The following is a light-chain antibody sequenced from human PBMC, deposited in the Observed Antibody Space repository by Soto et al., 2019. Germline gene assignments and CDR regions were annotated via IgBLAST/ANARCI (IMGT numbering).Light chain of an antibody. CDR2: KVS. V-gene: IGKV2-30*02. Sequence: DIVMTQTPLSSPVTLGQPASISCRSSQSLVHSDGNTYLSWFHQRTGQSPRRLIYKVSNRDSGVPDRFSGSGSGTDFTLKISRVEAEDVGVYYCMQGTHWPPITFGQGTRLEIK. CDR3: MQGTHWPPIT. CDR1: QSLVHSDGNTY. J-gene: IGKJ5*01.